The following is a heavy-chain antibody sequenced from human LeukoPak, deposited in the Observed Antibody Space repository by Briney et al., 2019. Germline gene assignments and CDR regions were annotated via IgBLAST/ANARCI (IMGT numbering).Heavy chain of an antibody. CDR1: GGSFSGYY. Sequence: TSETLSLTCAVYGGSFSGYYWSWIRQPPGKGLEWIGEINHSGSTNYNPSLKSRVTISVDTSKNQFSLKLSSVTAADTAVYYCASRTVTTNFNWFDPWGQGTLVTVSS. CDR2: INHSGST. CDR3: ASRTVTTNFNWFDP. J-gene: IGHJ5*02. D-gene: IGHD4-17*01. V-gene: IGHV4-34*01.